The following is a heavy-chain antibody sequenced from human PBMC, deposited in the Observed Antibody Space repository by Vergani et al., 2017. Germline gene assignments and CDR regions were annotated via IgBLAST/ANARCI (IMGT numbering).Heavy chain of an antibody. CDR2: ISSSSSYI. D-gene: IGHD5-12*01. V-gene: IGHV3-21*01. Sequence: EVQLVESGGGLVKPGGSLRLSCAASGFTFSRYSMNWVRQAPGWGVEWVSSISSSSSYIYDADSVKCLFTLSRDNAKNSLYLQMNSLRAEDTAVCYCARGPKLVTTTYYFDYWGQGTLVTVSS. CDR3: ARGPKLVTTTYYFDY. CDR1: GFTFSRYS. J-gene: IGHJ4*02.